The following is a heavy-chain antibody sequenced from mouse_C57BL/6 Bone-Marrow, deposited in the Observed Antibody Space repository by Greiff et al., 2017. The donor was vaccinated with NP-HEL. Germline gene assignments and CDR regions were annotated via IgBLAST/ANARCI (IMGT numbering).Heavy chain of an antibody. V-gene: IGHV1-64*01. Sequence: QVQLQQPGAELVKPGASVKLSCKASGYTFTSYWMHWVKQRPGQGLAWIGMIHPNSGSTNYNEKFKSKATLTVDKSSNTAYMQLSSLTSEDSAVYYFAETAQATDYFDYWGQGTTLTVSS. CDR3: AETAQATDYFDY. CDR1: GYTFTSYW. CDR2: IHPNSGST. D-gene: IGHD3-2*02. J-gene: IGHJ2*01.